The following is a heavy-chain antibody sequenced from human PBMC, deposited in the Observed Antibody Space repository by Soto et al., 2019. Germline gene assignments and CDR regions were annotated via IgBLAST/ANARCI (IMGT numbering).Heavy chain of an antibody. Sequence: QITLKESGPTLVKPTQTLTLTCTFSGFSLSTSGVGVGWIRQPPGKALEWLALIYWDDDKRYSPSLKSRLTITKDTSKNQVVLTTTNMDPVDTATYYCAHSTWAWTVVTFFDYWGQGTLVTVSS. J-gene: IGHJ4*02. CDR2: IYWDDDK. V-gene: IGHV2-5*02. CDR3: AHSTWAWTVVTFFDY. D-gene: IGHD2-21*02. CDR1: GFSLSTSGVG.